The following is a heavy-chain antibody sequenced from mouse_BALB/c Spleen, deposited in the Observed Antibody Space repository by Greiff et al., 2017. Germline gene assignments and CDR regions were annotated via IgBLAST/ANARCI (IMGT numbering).Heavy chain of an antibody. J-gene: IGHJ3*01. Sequence: QVQLQQSGAELVKPGASVKLSCKASGYTFTSYYMYWVKQRPGQGLEWIGEINPSNGGTNFNEKFKSKATLTVDKSSSTAYMQLSSLTSEDSAVYYCTRSYYYGSSYVPWFAYWGQGTLVTVSA. CDR3: TRSYYYGSSYVPWFAY. CDR1: GYTFTSYY. CDR2: INPSNGGT. V-gene: IGHV1S81*02. D-gene: IGHD1-1*01.